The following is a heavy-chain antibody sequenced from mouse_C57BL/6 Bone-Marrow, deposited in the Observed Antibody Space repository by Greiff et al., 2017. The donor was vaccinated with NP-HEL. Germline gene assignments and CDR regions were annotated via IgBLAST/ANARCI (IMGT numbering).Heavy chain of an antibody. CDR1: GFNIKNTY. CDR3: ARDYYGSSLRWYFDV. J-gene: IGHJ1*03. D-gene: IGHD1-1*01. V-gene: IGHV14-3*01. Sequence: VQLKESVAELVRPGASVNLSCTASGFNIKNTYMHWVKQRPEQGLEWIGRIDPANGNTKYAPKFQGKATITADTSSNTAYLQLSSLTSEDTAIYYCARDYYGSSLRWYFDVWGTGTTVTVSS. CDR2: IDPANGNT.